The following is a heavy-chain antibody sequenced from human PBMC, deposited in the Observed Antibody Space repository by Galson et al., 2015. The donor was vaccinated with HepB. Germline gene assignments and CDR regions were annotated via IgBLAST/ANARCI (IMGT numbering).Heavy chain of an antibody. D-gene: IGHD1-1*01. V-gene: IGHV1-2*06. CDR2: INPNSGGT. CDR3: AGWYNWNDYYYMDV. J-gene: IGHJ6*03. CDR1: GYTFTGYY. Sequence: SVKVSCKASGYTFTGYYMHWVRQAPGQGLEWMGRINPNSGGTNYAQKFQGRVTMTRDTSISTAYMELSRLRSDDTAVYYCAGWYNWNDYYYMDVWGKGTTVTVSS.